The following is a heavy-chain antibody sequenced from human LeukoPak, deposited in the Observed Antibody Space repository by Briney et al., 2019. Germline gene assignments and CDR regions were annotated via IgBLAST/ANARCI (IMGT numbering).Heavy chain of an antibody. CDR3: ARGSSYCYDSSGYYNFDY. V-gene: IGHV1-2*02. CDR1: GYTFSGYY. CDR2: INPNSGGT. Sequence: ASVKVLCKASGYTFSGYYMHWVRQASGQGLEWMGLINPNSGGTNYPQKFHGRQTMTSDTSIRKAYMELSRLRSDDPAVYYCARGSSYCYDSSGYYNFDYWGQGTLVTVST. D-gene: IGHD3-22*01. J-gene: IGHJ4*02.